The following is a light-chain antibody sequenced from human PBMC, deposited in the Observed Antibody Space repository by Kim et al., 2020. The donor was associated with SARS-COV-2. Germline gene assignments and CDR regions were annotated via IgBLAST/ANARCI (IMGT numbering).Light chain of an antibody. V-gene: IGLV7-43*01. Sequence: QAVVTQEPSLTVSPGGTVTLTCASNTGAVTSGSLANWFHQKPGQAPRTLIYSTDNKHSWTPARFSGSVLGGKAALTLSGVQPEDEAEYFCLLHYGVYWMFGGGTQLTVL. CDR3: LLHYGVYWM. CDR2: STD. J-gene: IGLJ3*02. CDR1: TGAVTSGSL.